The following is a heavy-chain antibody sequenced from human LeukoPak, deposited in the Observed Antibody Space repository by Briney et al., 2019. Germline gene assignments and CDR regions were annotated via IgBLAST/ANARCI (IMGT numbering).Heavy chain of an antibody. CDR2: INHSGST. D-gene: IGHD6-13*01. Sequence: SETLSLTCAVYGASFSSYYWSWIRQPPGKGLEWIGEINHSGSTNYNPSLKSRVTISVDTSKNQFSLKLSSVTAADTAVYYCARGRGRVTAAGTSFDYWGQGTLVTVSS. CDR1: GASFSSYY. CDR3: ARGRGRVTAAGTSFDY. J-gene: IGHJ4*02. V-gene: IGHV4-34*01.